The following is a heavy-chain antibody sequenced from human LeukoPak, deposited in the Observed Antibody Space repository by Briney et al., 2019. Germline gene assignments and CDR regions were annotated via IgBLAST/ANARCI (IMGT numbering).Heavy chain of an antibody. J-gene: IGHJ6*03. CDR1: GFTFSSYS. CDR3: ARDFSRAYYYYMDV. D-gene: IGHD2/OR15-2a*01. Sequence: GGSLRLSCAASGFTFSSYSMNWVRQAPGKGLEWVSSISSSSSYICYADSVKGRFTISRDNAKNSLYLQMNSLRAEDTAVYYCARDFSRAYYYYMDVWGKGTTVTVSS. V-gene: IGHV3-21*01. CDR2: ISSSSSYI.